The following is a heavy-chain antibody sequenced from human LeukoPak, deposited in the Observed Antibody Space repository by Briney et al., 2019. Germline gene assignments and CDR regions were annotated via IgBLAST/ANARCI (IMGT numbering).Heavy chain of an antibody. Sequence: PSETLSLTCTVSGGSISSSSSYWGWIRQPPGKGLEWIGSIRYSGKTYYNPSLKSRVTMSVDTSKNQFSLKLSSVTAADTAVYYCARGSGGSYPRWYFDLWGRGTLVTVSS. CDR3: ARGSGGSYPRWYFDL. J-gene: IGHJ2*01. D-gene: IGHD1-26*01. V-gene: IGHV4-39*01. CDR1: GGSISSSSSY. CDR2: IRYSGKT.